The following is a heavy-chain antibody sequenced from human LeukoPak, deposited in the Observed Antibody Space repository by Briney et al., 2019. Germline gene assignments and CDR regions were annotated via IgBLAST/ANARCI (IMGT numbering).Heavy chain of an antibody. Sequence: GGSLRLSCAASGFTFSSYGMHWVRQALGKGLEWVAVISYDGSNKYYADSVKGRFTISRDNSKNTLYLQMNSLRAEDTAVYYCARGSSEVDYWGQGTLVTVSS. D-gene: IGHD6-6*01. CDR2: ISYDGSNK. J-gene: IGHJ4*02. CDR3: ARGSSEVDY. CDR1: GFTFSSYG. V-gene: IGHV3-30*03.